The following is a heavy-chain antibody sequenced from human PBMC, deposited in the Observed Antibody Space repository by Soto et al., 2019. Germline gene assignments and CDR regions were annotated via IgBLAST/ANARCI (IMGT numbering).Heavy chain of an antibody. V-gene: IGHV4-59*01. J-gene: IGHJ4*02. Sequence: SETLSITCTVSGCSISNYYWSWIRQPPGKGLECIGYIYSSGSANYNTSHKSRITISVDTSKNQFTLKLTSVTAADTAVYYCARLRTTGVYYFDYWGPGTLVTVS. D-gene: IGHD4-17*01. CDR1: GCSISNYY. CDR3: ARLRTTGVYYFDY. CDR2: IYSSGSA.